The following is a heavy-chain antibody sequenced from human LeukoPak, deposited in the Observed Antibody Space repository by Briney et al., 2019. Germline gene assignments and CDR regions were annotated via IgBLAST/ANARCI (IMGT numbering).Heavy chain of an antibody. CDR2: IYYSGST. CDR3: ARDVSH. V-gene: IGHV4-59*12. J-gene: IGHJ4*02. CDR1: GGSISSYY. Sequence: PSETLSLTCTVSGGSISSYYWSWIRQPPGKGLEWIGYIYYSGSTNYNPSLKSRVTISVDTSKNQFSLKLSSVTAADTAVYYCARDVSHWGQGTLVTVSS.